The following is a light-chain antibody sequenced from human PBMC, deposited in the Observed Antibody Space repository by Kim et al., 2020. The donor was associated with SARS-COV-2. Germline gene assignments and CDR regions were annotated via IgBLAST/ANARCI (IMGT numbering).Light chain of an antibody. CDR1: TGAVTRDHY. CDR3: LLFYGGIYV. V-gene: IGLV7-43*01. J-gene: IGLJ1*01. Sequence: PGRTVTLTCASSTGAVTRDHYPNWFQQKPGQAPRSLIYSTNYKHSWTPARFSGSLVGGTAALTLSSVQPEDEAEYYCLLFYGGIYVFGTGTKVT. CDR2: STN.